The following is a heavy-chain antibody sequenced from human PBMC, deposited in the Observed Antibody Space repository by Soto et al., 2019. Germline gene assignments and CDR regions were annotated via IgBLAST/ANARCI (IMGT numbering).Heavy chain of an antibody. D-gene: IGHD2-2*01. Sequence: QVQLQESGPGLVKPSETLSLTCTVSGGSISSYYWSWIRQSPGKGLEWLGYIFYSGSTAYNPSLRXRATIAVDTYMTQFSPELSSVTAADTAVYYCARRYGRAVAMGGEWTMVTVSS. CDR3: ARRYGRAVAM. CDR2: IFYSGST. J-gene: IGHJ3*01. V-gene: IGHV4-59*08. CDR1: GGSISSYY.